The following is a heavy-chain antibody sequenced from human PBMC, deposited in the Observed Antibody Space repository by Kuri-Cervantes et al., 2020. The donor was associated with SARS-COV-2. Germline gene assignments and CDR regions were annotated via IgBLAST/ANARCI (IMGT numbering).Heavy chain of an antibody. J-gene: IGHJ2*01. CDR3: ARDRPYENTIFGVVPSHDWYFDL. CDR1: GYTFTSYD. D-gene: IGHD3-3*01. V-gene: IGHV1-8*03. Sequence: APVKVSCKASGYTFTSYDINWVRQATGQGLEWMGWMNPNSGNTGYAQKFQGRVTITRNTSISTAYMELSSLRSEDTAVYYCARDRPYENTIFGVVPSHDWYFDLWGRGTLVTVSS. CDR2: MNPNSGNT.